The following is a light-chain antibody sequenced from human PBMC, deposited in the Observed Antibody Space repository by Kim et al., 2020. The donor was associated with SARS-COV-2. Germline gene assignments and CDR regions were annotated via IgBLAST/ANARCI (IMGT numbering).Light chain of an antibody. Sequence: PGERAPVSCRASQSVSSSDLAWYKQKPGQAPRRLIYGASSRATGIPDRFSGSGSGTDFTLTISRLEPDDFAVYYCQQYGSSPPVTFGGGTKVDIK. J-gene: IGKJ4*01. CDR2: GAS. V-gene: IGKV3-20*01. CDR1: QSVSSSD. CDR3: QQYGSSPPVT.